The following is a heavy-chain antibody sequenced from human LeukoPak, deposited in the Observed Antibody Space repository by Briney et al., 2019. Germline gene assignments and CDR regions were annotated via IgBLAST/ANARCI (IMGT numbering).Heavy chain of an antibody. CDR3: AKQRSEVVVAATNY. V-gene: IGHV3-23*01. J-gene: IGHJ4*02. Sequence: GGSLRLSCAASGFTFSSYAMTWDRQAPGKGLEWVSSITGGGDTTYYADSVRGRFTISRDNSKNTLSLQTNSLRAEDTAVYYCAKQRSEVVVAATNYWGQGTLVTVSS. CDR1: GFTFSSYA. CDR2: ITGGGDTT. D-gene: IGHD2-15*01.